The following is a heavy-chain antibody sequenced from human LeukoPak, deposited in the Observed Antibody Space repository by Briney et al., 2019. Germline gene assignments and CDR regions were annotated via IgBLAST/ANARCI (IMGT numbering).Heavy chain of an antibody. D-gene: IGHD6-19*01. CDR3: ARDPYQQWLAPPS. Sequence: GPSLRLSWRASASTFSDYCISCIRQAPREGMEWLLYIYGIEITISYAASVKGRFTISRDNAKNSLYLQMNSLRAEDTAVYYCARDPYQQWLAPPSWGQGTLVTVSS. J-gene: IGHJ4*02. CDR2: IYGIEITI. V-gene: IGHV3-11*01. CDR1: ASTFSDYC.